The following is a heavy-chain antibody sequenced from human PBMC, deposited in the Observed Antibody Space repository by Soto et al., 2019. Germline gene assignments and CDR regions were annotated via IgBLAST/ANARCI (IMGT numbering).Heavy chain of an antibody. CDR1: VYTFTSYY. J-gene: IGHJ5*02. CDR3: SRDFDEYSSSSHLNWLDP. V-gene: IGHV1-46*01. D-gene: IGHD6-6*01. Sequence: ASVTVSCKASVYTFTSYYMHWVRQSPGQGLEWMGIINPSGGSTSYAQKFQGRVTMTRDTSTSTVYMELSSLRSEDTAVYYCSRDFDEYSSSSHLNWLDPWGQGTLVTVSS. CDR2: INPSGGST.